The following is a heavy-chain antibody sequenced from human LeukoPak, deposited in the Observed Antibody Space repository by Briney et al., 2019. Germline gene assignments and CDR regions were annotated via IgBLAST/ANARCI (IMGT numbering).Heavy chain of an antibody. CDR2: IFGSGGSA. Sequence: GGSLRLSCAASGFTFGSYAMSWVRQAPGKGLEWVSGIFGSGGSAHYADSVKGRFTISRDNPKNTVYLQMDSLRAEDTATYYCAKTTTGYSSGRYPAWPIDYWGQGTLVTVSS. V-gene: IGHV3-23*01. J-gene: IGHJ4*02. D-gene: IGHD2-15*01. CDR1: GFTFGSYA. CDR3: AKTTTGYSSGRYPAWPIDY.